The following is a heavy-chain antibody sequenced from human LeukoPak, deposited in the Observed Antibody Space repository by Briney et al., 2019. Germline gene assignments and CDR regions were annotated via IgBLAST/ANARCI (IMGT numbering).Heavy chain of an antibody. J-gene: IGHJ4*02. CDR3: ARGNPMVVTAIYSGPNDY. CDR2: ISSSGSTI. Sequence: GGSLRLSCAASGFTFSDYYMSWIRQAPGKGLEWVSYISSSGSTIYYADSVKGRFTISRDNAKNSLYLQMNSLRAEDTAVYYCARGNPMVVTAIYSGPNDYWGQGTLVTVSS. V-gene: IGHV3-11*01. D-gene: IGHD2-21*02. CDR1: GFTFSDYY.